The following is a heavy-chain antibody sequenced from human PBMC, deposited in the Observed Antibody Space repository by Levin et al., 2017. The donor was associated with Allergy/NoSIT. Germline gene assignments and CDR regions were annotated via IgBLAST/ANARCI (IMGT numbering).Heavy chain of an antibody. D-gene: IGHD6-25*01. CDR1: GFTFSSYG. CDR2: IWYDGSNK. CDR3: TAAVGYYYYYYMDV. J-gene: IGHJ6*03. V-gene: IGHV3-33*01. Sequence: GGSLRLSCAASGFTFSSYGMHWVRQAPGKGLEWVAVIWYDGSNKYYADSVKGRFTISRDNSKNTLYLQMNSLRAEDTAVYYCTAAVGYYYYYYMDVWGKGTTVTVSS.